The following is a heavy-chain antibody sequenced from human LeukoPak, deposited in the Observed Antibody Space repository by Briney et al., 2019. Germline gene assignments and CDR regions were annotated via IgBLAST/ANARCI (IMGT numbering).Heavy chain of an antibody. CDR2: ISWNSGSI. CDR1: GFTFDDYA. J-gene: IGHJ4*02. CDR3: AKRRAGGIALDY. V-gene: IGHV3-9*01. Sequence: GGSLRLSCAASGFTFDDYAMHWVWQAPGKGLEWVSGISWNSGSIGYADSVKGRFTISRDNAKNSLYLQMNSLRAEDTALYYCAKRRAGGIALDYWGQGTLVTVPS. D-gene: IGHD6-13*01.